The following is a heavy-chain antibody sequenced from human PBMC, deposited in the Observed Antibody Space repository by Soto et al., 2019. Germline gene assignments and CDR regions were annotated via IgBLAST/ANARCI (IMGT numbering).Heavy chain of an antibody. CDR2: IQSKTEGGTA. Sequence: EVQLVESGGGLVKPGGSLRLSCAASGFTFSNAYMSWVRQAPGKGLEWVGRIQSKTEGGTANYAAPVKGRFTISRDDSKNTLYLQMNSLKTEDTAVYYCTSPTTVPREWGQGTLVTVSS. CDR1: GFTFSNAY. J-gene: IGHJ4*02. V-gene: IGHV3-15*01. CDR3: TSPTTVPRE. D-gene: IGHD4-17*01.